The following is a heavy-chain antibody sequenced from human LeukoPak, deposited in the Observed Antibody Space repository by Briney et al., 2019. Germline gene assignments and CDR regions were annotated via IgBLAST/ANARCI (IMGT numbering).Heavy chain of an antibody. D-gene: IGHD3-22*01. Sequence: SETLSLTCTVSGGSINSGSYYWSWIRQPAGKGLEWMGHFYTSGHTSYNPSLKSRVTISVDTSKNQFSLKMNSVTAADTAVYYCARSGGYYYDSSGYYYLDYWGQGTLVTVSS. J-gene: IGHJ4*02. CDR1: GGSINSGSYY. CDR2: FYTSGHT. CDR3: ARSGGYYYDSSGYYYLDY. V-gene: IGHV4-61*09.